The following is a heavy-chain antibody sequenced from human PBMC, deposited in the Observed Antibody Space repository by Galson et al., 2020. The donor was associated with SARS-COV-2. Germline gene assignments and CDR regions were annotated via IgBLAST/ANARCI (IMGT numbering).Heavy chain of an antibody. CDR3: AKPVGTYSSSLYYFDY. CDR1: GFTFSSYA. V-gene: IGHV3-30-3*02. D-gene: IGHD6-13*01. CDR2: ISYDGSNK. Sequence: GGSLRLSCAASGFTFSSYAMHWVRQAPGKGLEWVAVISYDGSNKYYADSVKGRFTISRDNSKNTLYLQMNSLRAEDTAVYYCAKPVGTYSSSLYYFDYWGQGTLVTVSS. J-gene: IGHJ4*02.